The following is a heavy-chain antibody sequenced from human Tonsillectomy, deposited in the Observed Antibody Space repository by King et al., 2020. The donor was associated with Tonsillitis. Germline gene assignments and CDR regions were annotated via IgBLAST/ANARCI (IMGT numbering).Heavy chain of an antibody. CDR3: ARVNTAMVPPQEYYFDY. CDR2: IYHSGST. Sequence: QLQESGSGLVKPSQTLSLTCAVSGGSISSGGYSWSWIRQPPGKGLEWIGYIYHSGSTYYNPSLKSRVTISVDRSKNQFSLKLSSVTAADPAVYYCARVNTAMVPPQEYYFDYWGQGTLVTVSS. CDR1: GGSISSGGYS. D-gene: IGHD5-18*01. J-gene: IGHJ4*02. V-gene: IGHV4-30-2*01.